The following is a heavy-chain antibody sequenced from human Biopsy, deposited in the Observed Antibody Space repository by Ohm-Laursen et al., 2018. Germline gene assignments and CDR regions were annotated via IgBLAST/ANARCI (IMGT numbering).Heavy chain of an antibody. D-gene: IGHD3-3*01. CDR2: ISPYNGDT. V-gene: IGHV1-18*01. Sequence: SVKVSCKASGYTFTNYGISWVRQAPGQGLEWMGWISPYNGDTDYAQKPQGRVTMTTDTSTSTAYMDLRSLRSDDTAVYYCARDRWPHVTLLGLVVFDFWGQGTLVSVSS. J-gene: IGHJ4*02. CDR1: GYTFTNYG. CDR3: ARDRWPHVTLLGLVVFDF.